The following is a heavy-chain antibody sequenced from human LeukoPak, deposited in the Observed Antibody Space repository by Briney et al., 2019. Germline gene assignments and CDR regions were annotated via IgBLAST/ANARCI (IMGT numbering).Heavy chain of an antibody. Sequence: GASVKVSCRPSGYTFTSYGISWIRQAPGQGLEWMGWISAYNGNTNYAQKLQGRVTMTTDTSTSTAYMELRSLRSDDMAVYYCARDLIRYYYYYMDVWGKGTTVTVSS. CDR2: ISAYNGNT. V-gene: IGHV1-18*03. J-gene: IGHJ6*03. D-gene: IGHD2-21*01. CDR3: ARDLIRYYYYYMDV. CDR1: GYTFTSYG.